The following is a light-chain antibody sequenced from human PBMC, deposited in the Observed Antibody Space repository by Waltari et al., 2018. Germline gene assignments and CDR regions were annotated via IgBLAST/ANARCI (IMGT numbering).Light chain of an antibody. J-gene: IGKJ4*01. CDR3: QQRSNWPIT. CDR1: QGVSTY. CDR2: DAT. Sequence: EVVLTQSPATLSLSPGETATLSCRASQGVSTYLAWYQHKPGQAPRLLIYDATNRATGIPARFGGSGSGTDCTLTIISLDPEDFAVYFCQQRSNWPITVGGGTKVEIK. V-gene: IGKV3-11*01.